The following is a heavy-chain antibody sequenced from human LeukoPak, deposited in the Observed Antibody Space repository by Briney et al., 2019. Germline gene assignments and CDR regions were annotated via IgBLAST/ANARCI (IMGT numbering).Heavy chain of an antibody. CDR3: ESYPSTTSSCYAWHYYYYMDV. Sequence: ASVKVSCKASGYTITGDYMHGVLQPPGQGREWMGWINPNSGGTNYTQTFQGRVTMTRDTSISTPSLGLNRLTAADTAVYYCESYPSTTSSCYAWHYYYYMDVWGKGTMVTVSS. J-gene: IGHJ6*03. V-gene: IGHV1-2*02. CDR1: GYTITGDY. D-gene: IGHD2-2*01. CDR2: INPNSGGT.